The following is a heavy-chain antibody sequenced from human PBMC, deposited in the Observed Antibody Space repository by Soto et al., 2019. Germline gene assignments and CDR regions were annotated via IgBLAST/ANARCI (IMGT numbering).Heavy chain of an antibody. D-gene: IGHD2-2*01. Sequence: QVQLVQSGAEVKKPGSSVKVSCTASGGTFSSYAISWVRQAPGQGLEWVGGIIPISGTANYAQKFQGRVTITADESTSTAYMELSSLRSEDTAVYYCARSQGSSTSLEIYYYYYYGMDVWGQGTTVTVSS. CDR2: IIPISGTA. J-gene: IGHJ6*02. CDR1: GGTFSSYA. V-gene: IGHV1-69*01. CDR3: ARSQGSSTSLEIYYYYYYGMDV.